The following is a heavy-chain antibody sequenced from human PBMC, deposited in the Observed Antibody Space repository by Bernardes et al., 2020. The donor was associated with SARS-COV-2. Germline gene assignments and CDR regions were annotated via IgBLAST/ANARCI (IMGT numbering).Heavy chain of an antibody. CDR1: GFTFSSYA. Sequence: GGSLRLSCAASGFTFSSYAMSWVRQAPGKGLEWVSAISGSGGSTYYADSVKGRFTISRDNSKNTLYLQMNSLRAEDTAVYYCAKDHRKAPDYYGQGKYMDVWGKGTTVTVSS. J-gene: IGHJ6*03. CDR2: ISGSGGST. CDR3: AKDHRKAPDYYGQGKYMDV. V-gene: IGHV3-23*01. D-gene: IGHD3-10*01.